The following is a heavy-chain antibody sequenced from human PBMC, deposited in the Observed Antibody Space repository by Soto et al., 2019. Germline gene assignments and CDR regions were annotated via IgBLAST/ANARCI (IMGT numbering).Heavy chain of an antibody. CDR2: IFYSGSP. Sequence: QVQLQESGPGLVKPSQTLSLTCTVSGGSISSGGYYWSWIRQHPGTGLERIGYIFYSGSPYYNPSLKSRVTISVDTSKNQFSLKLSSVTAADTAVYYCARAFTGRFDPWGQGTLVTVSS. V-gene: IGHV4-31*03. J-gene: IGHJ5*02. CDR3: ARAFTGRFDP. CDR1: GGSISSGGYY.